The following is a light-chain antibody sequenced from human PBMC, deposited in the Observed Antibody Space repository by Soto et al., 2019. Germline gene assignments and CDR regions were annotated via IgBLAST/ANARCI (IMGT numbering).Light chain of an antibody. CDR3: CSYAGRFTYV. V-gene: IGLV2-11*01. CDR1: SSDIGSYDF. J-gene: IGLJ1*01. CDR2: DVF. Sequence: QSVLTQPHSVSGSPGQSVTISCTGASSDIGSYDFVSWYQQHPGKAPELLIFDVFKRPSGVPIRFSGSKSGNTASLTISGLQAEDEGDYYCCSYAGRFTYVFGSGTKAPS.